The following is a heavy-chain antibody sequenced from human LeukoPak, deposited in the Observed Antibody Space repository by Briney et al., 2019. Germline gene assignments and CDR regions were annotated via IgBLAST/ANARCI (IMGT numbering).Heavy chain of an antibody. CDR1: GFTFPSSG. CDR3: AAVGWEYSSSPLPMDV. J-gene: IGHJ6*02. Sequence: GTSVKVSCKASGFTFPSSGVQWVRQARGQRLEWIGWIVVGSGNTNYAQKFQERVTITRDMSTSTAYMELSSLRSEDTAVYYCAAVGWEYSSSPLPMDVWGQGTTVTVSS. D-gene: IGHD6-6*01. V-gene: IGHV1-58*01. CDR2: IVVGSGNT.